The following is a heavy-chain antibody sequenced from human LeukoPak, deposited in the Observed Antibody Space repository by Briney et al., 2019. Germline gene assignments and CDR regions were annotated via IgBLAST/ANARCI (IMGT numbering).Heavy chain of an antibody. D-gene: IGHD3-22*01. V-gene: IGHV2-5*02. CDR2: IYWDGDD. Sequence: SGPTLVKPTQTLTLTCTFSGFSLSTTGVGVGWIRQPPGKAPEWRSLIYWDGDDRYTPSLKSRLTITKDTSKNQVVLIMTNMHPMDTDTYYCVRLNGYPRRWFDPWGQGTLVTVSS. J-gene: IGHJ5*02. CDR1: GFSLSTTGVG. CDR3: VRLNGYPRRWFDP.